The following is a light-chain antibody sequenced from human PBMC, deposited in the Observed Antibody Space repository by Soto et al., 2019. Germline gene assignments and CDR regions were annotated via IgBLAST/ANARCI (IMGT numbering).Light chain of an antibody. J-gene: IGLJ2*01. CDR3: QSYDNTLSASV. Sequence: QPVLTQPPSVSGAPGQRVTISCTGSSSNIGAGHVVHWYQQFPGRAPNLLIYGSSKRPSGVPDRFSGSKSGTSASLAITGLQAEDEADYYCQSYDNTLSASVFGGGTKLTVL. CDR1: SSNIGAGHV. V-gene: IGLV1-40*01. CDR2: GSS.